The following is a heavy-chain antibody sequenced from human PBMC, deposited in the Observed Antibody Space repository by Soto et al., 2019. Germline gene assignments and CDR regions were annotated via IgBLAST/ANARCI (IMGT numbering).Heavy chain of an antibody. CDR3: VCGGNFFIY. Sequence: EVQLVESGGGLVQPGGSLRLSCAASGFTFSTYWMTWVRQPPGKGLEWVANMDQDGSETYYVDSVRGRFTVSRDNAKNXLYXQMNSLRVEDTAVYYCVCGGNFFIYWGQGTLVTVSP. V-gene: IGHV3-7*01. CDR2: MDQDGSET. D-gene: IGHD3-16*01. CDR1: GFTFSTYW. J-gene: IGHJ4*02.